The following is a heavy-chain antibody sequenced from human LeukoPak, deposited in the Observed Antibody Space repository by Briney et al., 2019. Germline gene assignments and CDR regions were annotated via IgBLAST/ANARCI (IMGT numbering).Heavy chain of an antibody. CDR2: ISAYNGNT. CDR3: ARENIYCSGGSCYSY. Sequence: ASVKVSCKASGYTFTSYGISWVRQAPGQGLEWMGWISAYNGNTNYAQKLQGRVTMTTDTSTSTAYMELRSLRSDDTAVYYCARENIYCSGGSCYSYWGQGTLVTVSS. J-gene: IGHJ4*02. V-gene: IGHV1-18*01. D-gene: IGHD2-15*01. CDR1: GYTFTSYG.